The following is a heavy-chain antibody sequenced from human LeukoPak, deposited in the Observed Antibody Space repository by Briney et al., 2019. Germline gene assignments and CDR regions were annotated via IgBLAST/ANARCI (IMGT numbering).Heavy chain of an antibody. Sequence: SQTLSPTCTVSGGSISSGDYYWSWIRQPQGKGLEWNEYIYYSRSTYYNPSLKSRVTISVDTSKNQFSLKLSSVTAADTAVYYCARDAYYDSSGYRPGAFDIWGQGTMVTVSS. CDR2: IYYSRST. V-gene: IGHV4-30-4*08. D-gene: IGHD3-22*01. CDR1: GGSISSGDYY. CDR3: ARDAYYDSSGYRPGAFDI. J-gene: IGHJ3*02.